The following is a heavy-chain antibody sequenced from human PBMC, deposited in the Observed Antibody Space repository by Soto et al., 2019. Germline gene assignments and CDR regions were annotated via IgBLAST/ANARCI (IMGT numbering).Heavy chain of an antibody. CDR1: GVTFDDYA. J-gene: IGHJ6*03. CDR2: ISWNSGSI. D-gene: IGHD3-10*01. V-gene: IGHV3-9*01. CDR3: AKVGGEFYYYYYMDV. Sequence: GGSLRLSCAASGVTFDDYAMRWVRQAPGKGLEWVSGISWNSGSIGYADSVKGRFTISRDNAKNSLYLQMNSLRAEDTALYYCAKVGGEFYYYYYMDVWGKGTRVTVSS.